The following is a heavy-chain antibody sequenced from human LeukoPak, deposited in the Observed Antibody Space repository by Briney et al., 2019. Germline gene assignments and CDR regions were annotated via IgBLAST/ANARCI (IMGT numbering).Heavy chain of an antibody. CDR2: IYYSGST. CDR3: ARMYAFDI. V-gene: IGHV4-39*01. CDR1: GGSISSYY. J-gene: IGHJ3*02. Sequence: SETLSLTCAVSGGSISSYYWGWIRQPPGKGLEWIGSIYYSGSTYYNPSLKSRVTISVDTSKNQFSLKLSSVTAADTAVYYCARMYAFDIWGQGTMVTVSS.